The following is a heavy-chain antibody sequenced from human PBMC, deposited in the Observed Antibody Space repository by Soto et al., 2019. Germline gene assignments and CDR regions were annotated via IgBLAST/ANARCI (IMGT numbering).Heavy chain of an antibody. J-gene: IGHJ6*02. D-gene: IGHD2-15*01. CDR2: ISYDGNNK. CDR3: AKALGYCSGGSCYPPGYYYGMDV. CDR1: GFTFSRYG. Sequence: GGSLRLSCAASGFTFSRYGMHWVRQAPGKGLEWVAVISYDGNNKYYADSVKGRFTISRDNSKNTLYLHMNSLGAEDTAVYYCAKALGYCSGGSCYPPGYYYGMDVWGQGTTVTVSS. V-gene: IGHV3-30*18.